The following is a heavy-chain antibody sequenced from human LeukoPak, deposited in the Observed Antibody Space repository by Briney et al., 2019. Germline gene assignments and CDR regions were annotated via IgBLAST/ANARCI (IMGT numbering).Heavy chain of an antibody. CDR2: ISVSGSYT. J-gene: IGHJ6*02. CDR1: GFTFSDYY. V-gene: IGHV3-11*03. D-gene: IGHD1-26*01. CDR3: ARCGTPNNYYGYGVDV. Sequence: GGSLRLSCAASGFTFSDYYMSWVRQAPGKGLEWISYISVSGSYTNYADCVKGRFTISRDNAKNSLYLQIISLRAEDTAVYYCARCGTPNNYYGYGVDVWGQGTTVIVSS.